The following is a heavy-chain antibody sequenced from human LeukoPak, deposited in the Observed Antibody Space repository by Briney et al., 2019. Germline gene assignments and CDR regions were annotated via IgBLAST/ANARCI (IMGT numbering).Heavy chain of an antibody. V-gene: IGHV4-59*01. CDR2: IYYSGST. D-gene: IGHD4-17*01. Sequence: PSETLSLTCTVSGGSISSYYWSWIRQPPGKGLEWIGYIYYSGSTNYNPSLKSRVTISVDTSKNRFSLKLSSVTAADTAVYYCARGGLRGPLLDYWGQGTLVTVSS. CDR3: ARGGLRGPLLDY. CDR1: GGSISSYY. J-gene: IGHJ4*02.